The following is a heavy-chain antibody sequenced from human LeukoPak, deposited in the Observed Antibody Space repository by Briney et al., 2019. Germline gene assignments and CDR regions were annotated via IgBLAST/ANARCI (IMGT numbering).Heavy chain of an antibody. CDR3: ARDRATIFGVVIPWFDP. D-gene: IGHD3-3*01. J-gene: IGHJ5*02. CDR2: IYYSGST. V-gene: IGHV4-31*03. Sequence: SETLSLTCTVSGGSISSDGYYWSWIRQHPGKGLEWIGYIYYSGSTNYNPSLKSRVTISVDTSKNQFSLRLSSVTAADTAVYYCARDRATIFGVVIPWFDPWGQGTLVTVSS. CDR1: GGSISSDGYY.